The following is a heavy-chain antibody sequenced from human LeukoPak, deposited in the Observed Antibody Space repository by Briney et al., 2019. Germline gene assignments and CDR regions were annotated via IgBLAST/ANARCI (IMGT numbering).Heavy chain of an antibody. Sequence: SETLSLTCAVYGGSFSAYYWSWIRQPPGKGLEWIGEINHSGSTNYNPSLKSRITISQDTSKNQFSLKVNSVTAADTAAYYCTREEGGTTVDYWGQGTLVTVSS. J-gene: IGHJ4*02. D-gene: IGHD1-1*01. CDR2: INHSGST. CDR3: TREEGGTTVDY. V-gene: IGHV4-34*01. CDR1: GGSFSAYY.